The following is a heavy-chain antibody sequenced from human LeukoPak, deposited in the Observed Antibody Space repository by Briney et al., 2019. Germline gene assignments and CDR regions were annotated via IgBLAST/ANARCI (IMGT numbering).Heavy chain of an antibody. CDR2: IWYDESNK. Sequence: GGSLRFSCAASGFTFSSYGMHWVRQAPGKGLVGVAVIWYDESNKDYADSVKGRFTISRDNSKNTLYLQMNSLRAEDTAVYYCARADRDIVGNDYWGQGTLVTVSS. V-gene: IGHV3-33*01. J-gene: IGHJ4*02. CDR1: GFTFSSYG. CDR3: ARADRDIVGNDY. D-gene: IGHD2-15*01.